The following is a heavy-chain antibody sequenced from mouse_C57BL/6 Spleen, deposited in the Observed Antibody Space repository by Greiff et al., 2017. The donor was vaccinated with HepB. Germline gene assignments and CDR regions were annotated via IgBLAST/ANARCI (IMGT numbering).Heavy chain of an antibody. CDR1: GYTFTSYW. CDR2: IDPSDSYT. J-gene: IGHJ2*01. D-gene: IGHD2-14*01. Sequence: QVQLQQPGAELVKPGASVKLSCKASGYTFTSYWMQWVKQRPGQGLEWIGEIDPSDSYTNYNQKFKGKATLTVDTSSSTAYMQLSSLTSEDSAVYYCAGGAGIGSHYFDYWGQGTTLTVSS. V-gene: IGHV1-50*01. CDR3: AGGAGIGSHYFDY.